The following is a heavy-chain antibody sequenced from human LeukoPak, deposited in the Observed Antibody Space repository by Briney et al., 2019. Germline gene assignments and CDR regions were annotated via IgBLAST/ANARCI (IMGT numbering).Heavy chain of an antibody. D-gene: IGHD6-13*01. CDR1: GYTFTSYD. CDR3: ARDRRGKTAGILNWFDP. Sequence: GASVKVSCKASGYTFTSYDINWVRQATGQGLEWMGWMNPISGNTGYAQKFQGRVTMTRNTSISTAYMELSSLRSEDTAVYYCARDRRGKTAGILNWFDPWGQGTLVTVSS. J-gene: IGHJ5*02. V-gene: IGHV1-8*01. CDR2: MNPISGNT.